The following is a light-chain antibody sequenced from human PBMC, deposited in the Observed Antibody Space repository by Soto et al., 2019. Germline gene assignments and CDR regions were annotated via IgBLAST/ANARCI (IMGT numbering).Light chain of an antibody. CDR3: HQRQYWPPIT. Sequence: EIVMTQSPGTLSLSPGERCALSFSGSQNLGTLYLAWFQQKPGQAPRLLISDASNRATGIPARFSGSGSGTDFTLTISSLEPEDFAVYYCHQRQYWPPITFGQGTRLEIK. CDR1: QNLGTLY. V-gene: IGKV3-11*01. CDR2: DAS. J-gene: IGKJ5*01.